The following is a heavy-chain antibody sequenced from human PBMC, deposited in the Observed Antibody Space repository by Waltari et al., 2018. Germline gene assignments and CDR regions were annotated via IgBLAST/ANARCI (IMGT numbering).Heavy chain of an antibody. V-gene: IGHV3-74*01. J-gene: IGHJ6*02. CDR2: SRGDGSGT. CDR1: GFTFSNFW. D-gene: IGHD2-15*01. CDR3: ANHRPGGLGMGV. Sequence: EVQLVESGGGLIQPGGSLRLSCVASGFTFSNFWMHWVRQAPGKGLVWVSRSRGDGSGTTYVDSVRGRFTTSRDNTRNTLYLDMNDLRADDTAVYYCANHRPGGLGMGVWGQGTTVTVSS.